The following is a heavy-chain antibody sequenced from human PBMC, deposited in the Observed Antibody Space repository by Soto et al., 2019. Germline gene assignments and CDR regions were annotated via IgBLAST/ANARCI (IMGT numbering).Heavy chain of an antibody. J-gene: IGHJ4*02. Sequence: GGSLRLSCAASGFTFTDYALSWVRQAPGEGLEWVATISGIGGSTYLADSVKGRLSISRDNSKNTVSLLMNSLRAEDTAVYFCARGSSGYISGWYYFDYWGRGTLVTVSS. CDR3: ARGSSGYISGWYYFDY. V-gene: IGHV3-23*01. CDR2: ISGIGGST. CDR1: GFTFTDYA. D-gene: IGHD6-13*01.